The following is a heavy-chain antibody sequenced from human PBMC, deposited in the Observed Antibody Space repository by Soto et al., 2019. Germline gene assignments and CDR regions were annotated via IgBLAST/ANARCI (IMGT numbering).Heavy chain of an antibody. CDR1: GFPSRDYA. D-gene: IGHD6-19*01. V-gene: IGHV3-23*01. Sequence: GGSLTLSCAASGFPSRDYAMNWVRHAAVKGLEWVSEFSVNGARARYADSETGRFTASRDNSRDTLYLQMNSLRVDDTAVYYCGKQRRSSGSSVCTFWGKGTLVTVPS. J-gene: IGHJ4*02. CDR3: GKQRRSSGSSVCTF. CDR2: FSVNGARA.